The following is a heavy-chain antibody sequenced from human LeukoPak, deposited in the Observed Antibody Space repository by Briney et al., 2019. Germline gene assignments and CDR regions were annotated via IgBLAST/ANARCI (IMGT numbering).Heavy chain of an antibody. V-gene: IGHV3-30*04. CDR2: ISYDGSNK. CDR1: GFTFSSYA. D-gene: IGHD5-24*01. Sequence: PGGSLRLSCAASGFTFSSYAMHWVRQAPGKGLEWVAVISYDGSNKYYADSVKGRFTISRDNSRNPLYLQINTPRAEDTAVYYCARGNFLGDGYNSFLDYWGQGTLVTVSS. CDR3: ARGNFLGDGYNSFLDY. J-gene: IGHJ4*02.